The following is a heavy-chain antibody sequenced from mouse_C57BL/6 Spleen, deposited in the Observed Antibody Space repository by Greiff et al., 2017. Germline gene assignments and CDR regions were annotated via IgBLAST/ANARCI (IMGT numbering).Heavy chain of an antibody. D-gene: IGHD2-5*01. J-gene: IGHJ3*01. Sequence: EVQLQQSGPELVKPGASVKISCKASGYTFTDYYMNWVKQSHGKSLEWIGDINPNNGGTSYNQKFKGKATLTVDKSSSTAYMELRSLTSEDSAVYYCARGDLDSNFLAYWGQGTLVTVSA. CDR3: ARGDLDSNFLAY. V-gene: IGHV1-26*01. CDR2: INPNNGGT. CDR1: GYTFTDYY.